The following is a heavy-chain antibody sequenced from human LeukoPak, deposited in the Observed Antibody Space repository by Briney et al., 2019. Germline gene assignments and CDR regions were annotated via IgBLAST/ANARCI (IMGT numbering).Heavy chain of an antibody. CDR2: ISSFSGTI. CDR1: GFTFSSYE. Sequence: TGGSLRLSCAASGFTFSSYEMNWVRQAPGKGLEWVSYISSFSGTINYADSVKGRFTISRDSAKNSLYLQMNSLRAEDTAVYYCARDQGGLGYWGQGTLVTVSS. J-gene: IGHJ4*02. CDR3: ARDQGGLGY. V-gene: IGHV3-48*01. D-gene: IGHD3-16*01.